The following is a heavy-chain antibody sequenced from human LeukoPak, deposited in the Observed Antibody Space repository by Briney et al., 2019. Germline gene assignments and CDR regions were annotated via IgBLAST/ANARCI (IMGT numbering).Heavy chain of an antibody. CDR2: IYSGGST. J-gene: IGHJ4*02. Sequence: GGSLRLSCAASGFTVSSNYMSWVRQAPGKGLEWVSVIYSGGSTYHADSVKGRFTISRDNSKNTLYLQMNSLRAEDPAVYYCAREPYSDYSIRHWGQGTLVTVSS. CDR3: AREPYSDYSIRH. CDR1: GFTVSSNY. D-gene: IGHD4-11*01. V-gene: IGHV3-53*01.